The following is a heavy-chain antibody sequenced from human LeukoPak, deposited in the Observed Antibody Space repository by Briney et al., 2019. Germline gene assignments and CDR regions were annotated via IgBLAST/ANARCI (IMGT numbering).Heavy chain of an antibody. J-gene: IGHJ4*02. CDR3: AKSCEWELLLFDY. Sequence: GGSLRLSCAASGFTFSSYSMNWVRQAPGKGLEWVSYISSSSSSTIYYADSVKGRFTISRDNAKNTLYLQMNSLRAEDTAVYYCAKSCEWELLLFDYWGQGTLVTVSS. CDR1: GFTFSSYS. CDR2: ISSSSSSTI. V-gene: IGHV3-48*01. D-gene: IGHD1-26*01.